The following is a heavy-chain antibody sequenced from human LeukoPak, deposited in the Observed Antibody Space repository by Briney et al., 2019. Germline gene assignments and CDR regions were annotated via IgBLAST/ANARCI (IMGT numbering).Heavy chain of an antibody. J-gene: IGHJ4*02. V-gene: IGHV3-30*02. Sequence: GGSLRLSCAASGFTFSSYGMHWVRQAPGKGLEWVAFIRYDGSNKYYADSVKGRFTISRDNSKNTLYLQMNSLRAEDTAVYYCAKDQDIEVVPAAPKSGYFDYWGQGTLVTVSS. CDR2: IRYDGSNK. CDR1: GFTFSSYG. CDR3: AKDQDIEVVPAAPKSGYFDY. D-gene: IGHD2-2*01.